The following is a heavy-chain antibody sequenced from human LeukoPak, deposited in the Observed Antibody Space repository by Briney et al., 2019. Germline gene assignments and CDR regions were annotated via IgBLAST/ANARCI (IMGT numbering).Heavy chain of an antibody. J-gene: IGHJ4*02. CDR1: RLPYSSYD. V-gene: IGHV3-23*01. Sequence: GGSQRLFCAASRLPYSSYDMSWLREAPGKGLECVSAISDSYGSTYYADSEKGRFTIPRDNSKNTLYLQMNSLRAEDTAVYYCAKDRVGWLDYWGRGTLVTVFS. D-gene: IGHD2-15*01. CDR2: ISDSYGST. CDR3: AKDRVGWLDY.